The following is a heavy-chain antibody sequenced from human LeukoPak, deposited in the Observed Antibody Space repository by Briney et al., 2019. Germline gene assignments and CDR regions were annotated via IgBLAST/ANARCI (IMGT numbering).Heavy chain of an antibody. Sequence: GESLKISCKGSGYSINNYWIGWVRQMPGKGLEWMGIIYPADSDIGYSPSFQGQVTISADKSISTAYLQWSSLKASDTAMYYCASGGYYDSSGPFDAFDIWGQGTMVTVSS. J-gene: IGHJ3*02. V-gene: IGHV5-51*01. CDR1: GYSINNYW. D-gene: IGHD3-22*01. CDR3: ASGGYYDSSGPFDAFDI. CDR2: IYPADSDI.